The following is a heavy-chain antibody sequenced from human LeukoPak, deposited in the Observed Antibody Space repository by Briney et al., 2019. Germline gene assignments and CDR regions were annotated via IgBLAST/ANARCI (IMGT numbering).Heavy chain of an antibody. CDR3: AKAGGWDSSGAYFDY. Sequence: PGGSLRLSCAASGFTFSDYYMSWIRQAPGKGLEWVSYISSSGSIIYYADSVKGRFTISRDNAKNSLYLQMNSLRAEDMALYYCAKAGGWDSSGAYFDYWGQGTLVTVSS. V-gene: IGHV3-11*01. CDR2: ISSSGSII. CDR1: GFTFSDYY. D-gene: IGHD6-19*01. J-gene: IGHJ4*02.